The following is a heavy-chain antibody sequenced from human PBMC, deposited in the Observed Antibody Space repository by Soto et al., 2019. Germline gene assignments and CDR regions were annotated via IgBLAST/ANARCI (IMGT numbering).Heavy chain of an antibody. Sequence: QVQLVQSGAEVKKPGSSGKVSCTSSGGTFSSYAYSWVRQAPGQGLEWMGGIIPVFGTATYAQNFQGRLTITADESTRTAYRELSSLRSEDTAVYYWARSHSVFGYFYYGMDVWGQGTTVTVSS. V-gene: IGHV1-69*01. CDR1: GGTFSSYA. J-gene: IGHJ6*02. CDR2: IIPVFGTA. D-gene: IGHD3-16*01. CDR3: ARSHSVFGYFYYGMDV.